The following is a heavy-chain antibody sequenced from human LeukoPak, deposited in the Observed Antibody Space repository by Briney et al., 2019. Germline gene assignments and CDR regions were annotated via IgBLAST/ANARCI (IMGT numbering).Heavy chain of an antibody. V-gene: IGHV4-34*01. Sequence: SETLSLTCAVYGGSFSGYYWSWIRQPPGKGPEWIGEINHSGSTNYNPSLKSRVTISVVTSKNQFSLKLSSVTAADTAVYYCASSPLYYDSSGYYYIFDYWGQGTLVTVSS. CDR1: GGSFSGYY. CDR2: INHSGST. CDR3: ASSPLYYDSSGYYYIFDY. J-gene: IGHJ4*02. D-gene: IGHD3-22*01.